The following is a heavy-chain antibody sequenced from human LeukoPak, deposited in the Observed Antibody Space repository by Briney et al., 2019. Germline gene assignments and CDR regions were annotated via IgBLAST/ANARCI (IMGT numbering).Heavy chain of an antibody. D-gene: IGHD3-9*01. V-gene: IGHV4-39*01. CDR2: IHYSGNT. Sequence: PSETLSLTCTVSGGSISSSPCYWDWIRRPPGKGLEWIGAIHYSGNTNYNPSLRGRGIVSVDTSRNQLSLKLSSVTAADTAVYYCARGRARYSRSPFDYWGQGTLVTVSS. CDR3: ARGRARYSRSPFDY. CDR1: GGSISSSPCY. J-gene: IGHJ4*02.